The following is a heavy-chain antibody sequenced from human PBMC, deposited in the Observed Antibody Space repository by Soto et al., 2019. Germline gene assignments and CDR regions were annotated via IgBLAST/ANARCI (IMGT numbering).Heavy chain of an antibody. V-gene: IGHV3-30*18. J-gene: IGHJ4*02. CDR3: AKFGFKGSSWTHY. D-gene: IGHD6-13*01. CDR1: GFTFSSYG. CDR2: ISYDGSNK. Sequence: QPGGSLRLSCAASGFTFSSYGMHWVRQAPGKGLEWVAVISYDGSNKYYADSVKGRFTISRDNSKNTLYLQMNSLRAEDTAVYYCAKFGFKGSSWTHYWGQGTLVTVSS.